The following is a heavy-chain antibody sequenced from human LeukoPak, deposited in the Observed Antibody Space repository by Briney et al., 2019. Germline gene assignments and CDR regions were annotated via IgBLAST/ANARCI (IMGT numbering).Heavy chain of an antibody. Sequence: SQTLSLTCTVSGGSISSGSCYWSWIRQPAGKGLEWIGRIYTSGSTNYNPSLKSRVTISVDTSKNQFSLKLSSVTAADTAVYYCARGSSTTLDAFDIWGQGTMVTVSS. CDR2: IYTSGST. V-gene: IGHV4-61*02. CDR1: GGSISSGSCY. J-gene: IGHJ3*02. CDR3: ARGSSTTLDAFDI. D-gene: IGHD2-2*01.